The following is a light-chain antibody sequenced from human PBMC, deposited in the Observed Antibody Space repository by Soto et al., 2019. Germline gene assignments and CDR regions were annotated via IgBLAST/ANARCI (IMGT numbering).Light chain of an antibody. V-gene: IGKV3-20*01. Sequence: IVLTQSPVTLSLSPVEEAPLSCRTSQSISSSYLAWYQQKPGQAPRLLIYGASSRATGIPDRFSGSGSGTEFTLTISSLEPEDFAVYFCQQHGGQPPWTFGQGTKVDIK. CDR3: QQHGGQPPWT. J-gene: IGKJ1*01. CDR1: QSISSSY. CDR2: GAS.